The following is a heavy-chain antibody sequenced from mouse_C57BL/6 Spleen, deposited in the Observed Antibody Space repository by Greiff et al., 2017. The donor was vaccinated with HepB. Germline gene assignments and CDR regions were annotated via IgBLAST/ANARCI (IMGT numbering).Heavy chain of an antibody. CDR2: IHPNSGSN. CDR1: GYTFTSYW. CDR3: AISDYYGSSFDY. D-gene: IGHD1-1*01. Sequence: QVQLQQPGAELVEPGASVKLSCKASGYTFTSYWLHWVKQRPGQGLEWIGMIHPNSGSNNYNEKFKSKATLTVDKSSSTAYMQLSSLTSEDSAVYYCAISDYYGSSFDYWGQGTTLTVSS. J-gene: IGHJ2*01. V-gene: IGHV1-64*01.